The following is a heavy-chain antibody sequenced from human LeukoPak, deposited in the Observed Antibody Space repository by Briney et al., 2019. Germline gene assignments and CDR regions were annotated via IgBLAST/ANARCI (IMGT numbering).Heavy chain of an antibody. CDR2: ISAGTTAE. Sequence: GGSLRLSCAASGXTFSSYAMSWVRQAPGKGLEWVSHISAGTTAEYYAESPTTRFTVSRDNARNSISLHMSNLRVEDTAIYYRARDTLNGRFVISLDSWGQGALVTVSS. V-gene: IGHV3-48*03. J-gene: IGHJ4*02. CDR1: GXTFSSYA. D-gene: IGHD3-9*01. CDR3: ARDTLNGRFVISLDS.